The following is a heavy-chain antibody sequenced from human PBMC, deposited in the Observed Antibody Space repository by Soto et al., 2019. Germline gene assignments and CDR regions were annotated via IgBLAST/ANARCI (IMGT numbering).Heavy chain of an antibody. CDR1: GFTFSSYG. J-gene: IGHJ4*02. CDR3: ARDGGGVDY. D-gene: IGHD2-21*01. V-gene: IGHV3-33*01. Sequence: QVQLVESGGGVVQPGRSLRLSCAASGFTFSSYGMHWVRQAPGKGLEWVAVIWYDGSNKYYADSVKGRFTISRNNSKNPLYLQMNSLRAEDTAVYYCARDGGGVDYWGQGTLVTVSS. CDR2: IWYDGSNK.